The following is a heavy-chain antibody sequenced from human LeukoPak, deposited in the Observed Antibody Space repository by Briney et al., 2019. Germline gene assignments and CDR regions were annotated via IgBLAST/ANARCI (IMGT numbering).Heavy chain of an antibody. J-gene: IGHJ4*02. CDR3: ARKGQDYYYDSSYHFDY. CDR2: IYYSGST. Sequence: SETLSLTCTVSGGSISSYYWSWIRQPPGKGLEWIGYIYYSGSTNYNPSLKSRVTISVDTSKNQFSLKLSSVTAADTAVYYCARKGQDYYYDSSYHFDYWGQGTLVTVSS. V-gene: IGHV4-59*12. CDR1: GGSISSYY. D-gene: IGHD3-22*01.